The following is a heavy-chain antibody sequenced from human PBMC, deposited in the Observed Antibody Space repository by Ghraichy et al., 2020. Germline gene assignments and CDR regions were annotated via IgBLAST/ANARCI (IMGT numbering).Heavy chain of an antibody. D-gene: IGHD1-26*01. CDR1: GFTVSNYW. CDR3: ARDNSGARFDY. V-gene: IGHV3-7*01. Sequence: GGSLRLSCAASGFTVSNYWMSWVRQAPGKGLEWVAHIKQDGSEKNCVDSVKGRFTISRDNAKNSLYLQMNSLRAEDTAIYYCARDNSGARFDYWGQGTLVTVSS. J-gene: IGHJ4*02. CDR2: IKQDGSEK.